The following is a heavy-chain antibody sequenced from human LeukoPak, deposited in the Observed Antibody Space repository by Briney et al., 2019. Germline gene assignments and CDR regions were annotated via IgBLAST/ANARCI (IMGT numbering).Heavy chain of an antibody. Sequence: GGSLRLSCAASGFTFSNAWMSWVRQAPGKGLEWVGRIKSKTDGGTTDYAAPVKGRFTISRDDSKNTLYLQMNSLETEDTAVYYCTTNIVVVTAIRESNYWGQGTLVTVSS. CDR3: TTNIVVVTAIRESNY. D-gene: IGHD2-21*02. V-gene: IGHV3-15*01. CDR1: GFTFSNAW. J-gene: IGHJ4*02. CDR2: IKSKTDGGTT.